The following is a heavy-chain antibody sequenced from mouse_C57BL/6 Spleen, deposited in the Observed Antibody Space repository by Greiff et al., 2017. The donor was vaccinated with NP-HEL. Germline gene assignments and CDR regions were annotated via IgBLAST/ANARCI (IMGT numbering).Heavy chain of an antibody. CDR3: ASPRDDSNYEDAMDY. V-gene: IGHV1-80*01. Sequence: QVQLKESGAELVKPGASVKISCKASGYAFSSYWMNWVKQRPGKGLEWIGQIYPGDGDTNYNGKFKGKATLTADKSSSTAYMQLSSLTSEDSAVYCCASPRDDSNYEDAMDYWGQGTSVTVSS. J-gene: IGHJ4*01. D-gene: IGHD2-5*01. CDR2: IYPGDGDT. CDR1: GYAFSSYW.